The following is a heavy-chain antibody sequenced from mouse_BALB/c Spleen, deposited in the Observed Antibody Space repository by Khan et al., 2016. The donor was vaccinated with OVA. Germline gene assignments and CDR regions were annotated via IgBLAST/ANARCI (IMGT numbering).Heavy chain of an antibody. J-gene: IGHJ3*01. CDR1: GVSITSGY. V-gene: IGHV3-8*02. CDR3: ARSTYRYAFVY. CDR2: IIYTGYT. Sequence: EVQLQESGPSLVKPSQTLSLTCSVTGVSITSGYWNWIRKFPGNKLEYMGYIIYTGYTYYNPSLQSRISITRHTSKNQYYLQLNSVTDEDTATYYCARSTYRYAFVYWGQGTLVTVSA. D-gene: IGHD2-12*01.